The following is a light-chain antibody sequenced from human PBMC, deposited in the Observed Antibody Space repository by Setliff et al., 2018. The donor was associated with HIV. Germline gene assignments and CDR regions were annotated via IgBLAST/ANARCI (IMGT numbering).Light chain of an antibody. V-gene: IGLV1-47*01. CDR1: NSNIGGNY. Sequence: GSNSNIGGNYVYWYQQLPGTAPKLLINNNSQRPSGVPDRFSGSKNGTSASLAISGLRSEDEADYYCASWDDSLGGAVFGGGTKVTVL. J-gene: IGLJ2*01. CDR2: NNS. CDR3: ASWDDSLGGAV.